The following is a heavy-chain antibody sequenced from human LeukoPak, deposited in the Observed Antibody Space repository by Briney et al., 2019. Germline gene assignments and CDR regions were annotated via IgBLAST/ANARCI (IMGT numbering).Heavy chain of an antibody. V-gene: IGHV3-48*01. CDR3: ARLFYWSGYYDDS. Sequence: PGGSLRLSCRDSGFTFSSYSMNWVRQAPGKGLEWISRISSSSTTISYADSVKGRFSISRDNAQNSLFLQMNSLRVEDTAVYYCARLFYWSGYYDDSWGQGTLVTVSS. CDR2: ISSSSTTI. J-gene: IGHJ4*02. CDR1: GFTFSSYS. D-gene: IGHD3-3*01.